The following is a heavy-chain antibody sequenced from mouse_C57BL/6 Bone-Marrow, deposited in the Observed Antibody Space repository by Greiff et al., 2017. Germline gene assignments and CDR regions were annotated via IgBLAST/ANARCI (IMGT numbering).Heavy chain of an antibody. CDR3: ARGPLICYYGSSISWFAY. CDR2: INPSSGYT. CDR1: GYTFTSYT. V-gene: IGHV1-4*01. Sequence: QVQLQQPGAELARPGASVKMSCKASGYTFTSYTMHWVKQRPGQGLEWIGYINPSSGYTKYNQKFKDKATLTADKSTSTAYMQLSSLTSEDSAVYYWARGPLICYYGSSISWFAYWGQGTLVTVSA. D-gene: IGHD1-1*01. J-gene: IGHJ3*01.